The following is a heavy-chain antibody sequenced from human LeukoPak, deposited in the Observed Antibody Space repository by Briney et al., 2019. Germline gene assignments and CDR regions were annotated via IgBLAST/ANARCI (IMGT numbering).Heavy chain of an antibody. J-gene: IGHJ6*02. V-gene: IGHV3-21*04. CDR3: AREVSPGGIHGYYYGMDV. Sequence: GGSLRLSCAASGFTFSSYSMNWVRQAPGKGLEWVSSISSSGSTIYYADSVKGRFTISRDNAKNSLYLQMNSLRAEDTAVYYCAREVSPGGIHGYYYGMDVWGQGTTVTVSS. CDR1: GFTFSSYS. CDR2: ISSSGSTI. D-gene: IGHD3-16*01.